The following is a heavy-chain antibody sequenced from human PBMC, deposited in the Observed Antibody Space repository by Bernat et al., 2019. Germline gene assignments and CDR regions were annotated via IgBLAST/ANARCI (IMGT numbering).Heavy chain of an antibody. CDR1: GFTFSTYS. V-gene: IGHV3-21*01. J-gene: IGHJ4*02. CDR2: ISSSSTYI. Sequence: EVQLVESGGGLVKPGGSLRLSCAASGFTFSTYSMNWVRQAPGKGLEWVASISSSSTYIYYADSVKGRFTVSRDNAKNSLYLQMNSLRVEDTAVYYCASRYCSGGSCYSNDYWGQGTLVTVSS. CDR3: ASRYCSGGSCYSNDY. D-gene: IGHD2-15*01.